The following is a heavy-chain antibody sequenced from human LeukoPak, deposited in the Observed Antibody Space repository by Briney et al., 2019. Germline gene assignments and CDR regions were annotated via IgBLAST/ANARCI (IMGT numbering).Heavy chain of an antibody. CDR1: GGSFSGYY. D-gene: IGHD4-4*01. Sequence: SETLSLTRAVYGGSFSGYYWSWIRQPPGKGLEWIGEINHSGSTNYNPSLKSRVTISVDTSKNQFSLKLSSVTAADTAVYYCASLQPSSLGWFDPWGQGTLVTVSS. V-gene: IGHV4-34*01. J-gene: IGHJ5*02. CDR2: INHSGST. CDR3: ASLQPSSLGWFDP.